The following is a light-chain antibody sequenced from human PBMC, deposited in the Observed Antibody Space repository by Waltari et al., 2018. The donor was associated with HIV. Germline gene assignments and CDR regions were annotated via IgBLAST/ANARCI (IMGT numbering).Light chain of an antibody. Sequence: QSALPQPASVCGSLGHSITLSCTGTSRAVGGSNYVSWYPQHPGKATQLLIYDLSNRPSGGANRFTCTKARNTASLTITGLQAEDEADYYCSSYTISSTLVFGGGTKLAVL. CDR2: DLS. V-gene: IGLV2-14*01. CDR3: SSYTISSTLV. CDR1: SRAVGGSNY. J-gene: IGLJ2*01.